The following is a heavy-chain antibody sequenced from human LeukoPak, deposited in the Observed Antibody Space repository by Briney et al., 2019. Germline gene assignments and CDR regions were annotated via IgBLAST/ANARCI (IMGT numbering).Heavy chain of an antibody. CDR3: ARHSDVVGAI. CDR1: GYTFTHQW. J-gene: IGHJ4*02. CDR2: IYPRDSDT. Sequence: GESLKISCEASGYTFTHQWVGWVRQMPGTGLEWVGIIYPRDSDTIYSPSFQGHVTISADTSINTAYLEWRSLEASDTAMYYCARHSDVVGAIWGQGTQVTVSS. V-gene: IGHV5-51*01. D-gene: IGHD3-16*01.